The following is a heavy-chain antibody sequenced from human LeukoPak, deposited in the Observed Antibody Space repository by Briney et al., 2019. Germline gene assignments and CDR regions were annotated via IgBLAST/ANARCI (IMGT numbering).Heavy chain of an antibody. V-gene: IGHV3-30*18. CDR3: AKGVVAATNAAYYGMDA. CDR1: GFTFSNYG. D-gene: IGHD2-15*01. J-gene: IGHJ6*02. Sequence: GRSLRLSRAASGFTFSNYGMHWVRQAPGKGLEWVAVISYDESDKYYADSVKGRFTISRDNSKNTLYLQMNSLRPEDTAVYYCAKGVVAATNAAYYGMDAWGQGTTVTVSS. CDR2: ISYDESDK.